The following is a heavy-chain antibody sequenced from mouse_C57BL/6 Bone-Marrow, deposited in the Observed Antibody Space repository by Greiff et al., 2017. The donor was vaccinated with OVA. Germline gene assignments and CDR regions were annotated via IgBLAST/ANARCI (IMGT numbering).Heavy chain of an antibody. D-gene: IGHD1-1*01. J-gene: IGHJ4*01. CDR3: ARGFITTVVATPYYAMDY. CDR1: GFTFSDYY. Sequence: EVKVVESGGGLVQPGGSLKLSCAASGFTFSDYYMYWVRQTPEKRLEWVAYISNGGGSTYYPDTVKGRFTISRDNAKNTLYLQMSRLKSEDTAMYYCARGFITTVVATPYYAMDYWGQGTSVTVSS. V-gene: IGHV5-12*01. CDR2: ISNGGGST.